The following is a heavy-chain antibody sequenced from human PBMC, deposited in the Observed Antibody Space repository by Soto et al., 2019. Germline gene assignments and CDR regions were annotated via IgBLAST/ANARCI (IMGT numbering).Heavy chain of an antibody. CDR1: GFTFTSYA. J-gene: IGHJ4*02. CDR3: AGPQGYNWNPFDS. V-gene: IGHV3-30-3*01. CDR2: ISYDGSDK. D-gene: IGHD1-20*01. Sequence: QVQLVESGGGVVQPGRSLRLSCAASGFTFTSYAIHWVRQAPGKGLEWVAVISYDGSDKYYADSVKGRFTISRDNSKNTLYLQMNGLRTEDTAVYYCAGPQGYNWNPFDSWGQGTLVNVSS.